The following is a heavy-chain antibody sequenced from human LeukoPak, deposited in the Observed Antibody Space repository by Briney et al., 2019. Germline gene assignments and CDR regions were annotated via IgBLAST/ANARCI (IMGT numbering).Heavy chain of an antibody. CDR3: ARVDFWSGYPEKWFDP. CDR2: MNPNSGDT. V-gene: IGHV1-8*01. J-gene: IGHJ5*02. Sequence: ASVKVSCKASGYTFTSYDINWVRQATGQGLEWMGWMNPNSGDTGYAQKFQGRVTMTRDTSISTAYMELSSLRFEDTAVYYCARVDFWSGYPEKWFDPWGQGTLVTVSS. D-gene: IGHD3-3*01. CDR1: GYTFTSYD.